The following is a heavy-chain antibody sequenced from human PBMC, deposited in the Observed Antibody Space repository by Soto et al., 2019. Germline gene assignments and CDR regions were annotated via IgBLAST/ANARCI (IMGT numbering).Heavy chain of an antibody. CDR1: GFTFNSYG. V-gene: IGHV3-33*01. D-gene: IGHD6-13*01. J-gene: IGHJ6*02. CDR3: ARDSIRWYWDYYYGMDV. Sequence: SLTLSCAASGFTFNSYGMHWVPPAPGKGLEWVAVIWYDGSNKYYADSVKGRFTISRDNSKNKLYLQMNRLRAEDTAVYYCARDSIRWYWDYYYGMDVCGQQSTVPVSS. CDR2: IWYDGSNK.